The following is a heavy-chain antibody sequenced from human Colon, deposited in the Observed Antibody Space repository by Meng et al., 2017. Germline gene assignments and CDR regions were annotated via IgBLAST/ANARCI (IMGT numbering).Heavy chain of an antibody. D-gene: IGHD2-15*01. J-gene: IGHJ4*02. V-gene: IGHV3-21*01. CDR3: ARGRVVVVASPSDY. Sequence: EVQLVESGGGLVKPVGSLRIYCAVSGFTFTTYTMNCVRLAPGKGLEWVSSISSSYADSVKGRFTISRDNAKNSLYLQMNSLRAEDTAVYYCARGRVVVVASPSDYWGQGTLVTVSS. CDR2: ISSS. CDR1: GFTFTTYT.